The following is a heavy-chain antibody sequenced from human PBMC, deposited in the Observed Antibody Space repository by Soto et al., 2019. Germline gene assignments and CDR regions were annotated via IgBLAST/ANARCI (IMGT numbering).Heavy chain of an antibody. CDR1: GYTFSSNW. J-gene: IGHJ4*02. CDR3: SRPPHGSDGAF. CDR2: IYPGDSET. V-gene: IGHV5-51*01. Sequence: GESLKISCQTSGYTFSSNWIGWVRQMPGKGLEWMGIIYPGDSETRYSPSFQGRVTISADKSGSTVFLQWSSLKAPDTAMYYCSRPPHGSDGAFWGQGTQVTVSS. D-gene: IGHD3-10*01.